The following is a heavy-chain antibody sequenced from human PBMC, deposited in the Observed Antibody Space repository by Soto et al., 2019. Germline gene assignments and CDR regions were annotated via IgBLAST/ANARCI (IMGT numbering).Heavy chain of an antibody. CDR3: ARHPIRYYDVLTGQIVYPEFNWVDP. V-gene: IGHV4-4*02. J-gene: IGHJ5*02. CDR1: GGSISTSNW. D-gene: IGHD3-9*01. CDR2: VYRTGST. Sequence: SETLSLTCAVSGGSISTSNWWSWVRQPPGKGLEWIGEVYRTGSTNYNPSLESRLTISVDKSKNQFSLKLTSVTAADTAVYYCARHPIRYYDVLTGQIVYPEFNWVDPWGHGILVTVSS.